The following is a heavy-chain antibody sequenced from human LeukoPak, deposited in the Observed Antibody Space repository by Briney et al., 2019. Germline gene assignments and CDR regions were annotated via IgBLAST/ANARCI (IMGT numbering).Heavy chain of an antibody. CDR2: INRRGHT. Sequence: GGSLRLSCAASGFTFDRVTIGCGRDTPGKGVERGSLINRRGHTCNTDSVKGRFTISRDNRRNSVFLQINSLRPEDTAFYHCAKGVDCPSDCLFFHSWGQGTLVTVSS. V-gene: IGHV3-43*01. CDR3: AKGVDCPSDCLFFHS. D-gene: IGHD2-21*02. CDR1: GFTFDRVT. J-gene: IGHJ4*02.